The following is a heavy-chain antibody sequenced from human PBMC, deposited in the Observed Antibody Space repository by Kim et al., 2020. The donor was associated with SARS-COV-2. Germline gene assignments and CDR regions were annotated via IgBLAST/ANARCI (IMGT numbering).Heavy chain of an antibody. Sequence: GGSLRLSCSASGCTFSSFAMNWVRHAPGKVLEWVSGIRGSGGSTYYAYSVKGRFTFSRDNSKNTMDLQMNSLKAQDPAVYYCAKDFYLDNSGAGAVD. D-gene: IGHD2-15*01. CDR3: AKDFYLDNSGAGAVD. V-gene: IGHV3-23*01. CDR1: GCTFSSFA. CDR2: IRGSGGST. J-gene: IGHJ3*02.